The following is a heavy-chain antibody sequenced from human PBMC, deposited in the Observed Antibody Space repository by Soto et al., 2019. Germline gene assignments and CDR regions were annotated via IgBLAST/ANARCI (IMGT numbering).Heavy chain of an antibody. CDR2: INAGNGNT. J-gene: IGHJ4*02. CDR3: AREPTRGVRGVIIRDY. V-gene: IGHV1-3*01. Sequence: ASVKVSCKASGFTFSKYAMHWVRQAPGQRLEWMGWINAGNGNTKYSQKFQGRVTITRDTSASTAYMELSSLRSEDTAVYYCAREPTRGVRGVIIRDYWGQGTLVTVSS. CDR1: GFTFSKYA. D-gene: IGHD3-10*01.